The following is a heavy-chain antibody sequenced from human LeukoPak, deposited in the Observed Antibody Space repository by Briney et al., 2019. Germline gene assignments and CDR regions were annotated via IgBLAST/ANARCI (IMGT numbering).Heavy chain of an antibody. V-gene: IGHV4-61*01. D-gene: IGHD3-10*01. Sequence: SETLSLTCAVFGGSFSSGQYWSWIRQPPGKGLEWIGYIYYSGSTNYNPSLKSRVTISVDTSKNQFSLKLSSVTAADTAVYYCARVEWFGELSPFDIWGQGTMVTVSS. J-gene: IGHJ3*02. CDR2: IYYSGST. CDR3: ARVEWFGELSPFDI. CDR1: GGSFSSGQY.